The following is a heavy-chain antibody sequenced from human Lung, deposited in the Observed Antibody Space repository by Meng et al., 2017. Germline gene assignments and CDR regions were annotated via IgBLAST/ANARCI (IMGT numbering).Heavy chain of an antibody. CDR3: ARGPTTMAHDFDY. V-gene: IGHV4-34*01. J-gene: IGHJ4*02. CDR2: INHSGST. Sequence: QVQIPEGGSGLLEPSEPLSLTCVVSGGSFSDYYWSWIRQPPGKGLEWIGEINHSGSTNYNPSLESRATISVDTSQNNLSLKLSSVTAADSAVYYCARGPTTMAHDFDYWGQGTLVTVSS. D-gene: IGHD4-11*01. CDR1: GGSFSDYY.